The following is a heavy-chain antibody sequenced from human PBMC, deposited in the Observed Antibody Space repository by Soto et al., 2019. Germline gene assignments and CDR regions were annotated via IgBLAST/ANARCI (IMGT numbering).Heavy chain of an antibody. Sequence: QVQLVQSAAEMKKPGSSVKVSCKASGGTFNSYTFSWVRQAPGQGLEWMGRIIPILDMTTYSQSFQGRVTSTADKFTNTVYMELSSLTSEDTARYFCAARSCSTSTYFHPGPYWGQGTLVAVSS. CDR1: GGTFNSYT. D-gene: IGHD2-2*01. V-gene: IGHV1-69*02. CDR2: IIPILDMT. CDR3: AARSCSTSTYFHPGPY. J-gene: IGHJ4*02.